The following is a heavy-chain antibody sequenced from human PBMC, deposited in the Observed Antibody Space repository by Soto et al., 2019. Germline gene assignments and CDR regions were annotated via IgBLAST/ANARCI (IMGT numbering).Heavy chain of an antibody. CDR1: GFTFSSYA. J-gene: IGHJ4*02. D-gene: IGHD6-13*01. Sequence: PGGSLRLSCAASGFTFSSYAMSWVRQAPGKGLEWVSAISGSGGSTYYADSVKGRFTISRDNSKNTLYLQMNSLRAEDTAVYYCANLPSPVGIAAAGTRLRRIYFDYWGQGTLVTVSS. CDR2: ISGSGGST. V-gene: IGHV3-23*01. CDR3: ANLPSPVGIAAAGTRLRRIYFDY.